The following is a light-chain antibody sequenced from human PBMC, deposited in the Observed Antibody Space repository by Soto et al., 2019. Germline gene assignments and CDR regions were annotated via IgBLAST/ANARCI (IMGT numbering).Light chain of an antibody. CDR1: SSNIGYNY. Sequence: QAVLTQPPSVSAAPRQKVTISCSGGSSNIGYNYVSWYHRVPGTAPKLLIYDNNERPSGIPDRFSGSKSGTSATLDITGLQTGDEGDYYCGTWDSRLRVVVFGGGTKLTVL. J-gene: IGLJ2*01. CDR3: GTWDSRLRVVV. V-gene: IGLV1-51*01. CDR2: DNN.